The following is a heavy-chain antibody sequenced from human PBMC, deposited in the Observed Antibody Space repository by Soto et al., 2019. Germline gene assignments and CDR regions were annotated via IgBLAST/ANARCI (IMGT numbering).Heavy chain of an antibody. D-gene: IGHD3-9*01. CDR1: GYSFTSYW. CDR2: IYPGDSDT. J-gene: IGHJ3*02. V-gene: IGHV5-51*01. CDR3: ARSGILTGRPRYAFDI. Sequence: PGESLKISCKGSGYSFTSYWLGWVRQMPGKGLEWMGIIYPGDSDTRYSPSFQGQVTISADKSISTAYLQWSSLKASDSAMYYCARSGILTGRPRYAFDIWGQVTMATVSS.